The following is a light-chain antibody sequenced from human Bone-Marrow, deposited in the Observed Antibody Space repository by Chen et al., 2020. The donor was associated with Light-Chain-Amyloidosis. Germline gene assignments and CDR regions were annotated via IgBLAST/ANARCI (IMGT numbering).Light chain of an antibody. Sequence: QSDLTQCHSAAGSPGQAVTIPSNETSSDVGVYNSVSWYQEHPGNAPKLMIFEVSKRPAGLPERFSGSKSGSTASLTVSGLQAEDEADYYCCSSYAGNHRVFGGGTKLTVL. CDR3: CSSYAGNHRV. V-gene: IGLV2-8*01. J-gene: IGLJ2*01. CDR1: SSDVGVYNS. CDR2: EVS.